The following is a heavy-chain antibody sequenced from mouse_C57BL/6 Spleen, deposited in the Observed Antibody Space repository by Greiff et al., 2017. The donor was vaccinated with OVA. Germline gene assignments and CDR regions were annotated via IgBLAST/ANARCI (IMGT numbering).Heavy chain of an antibody. CDR3: ARDIDYDVAWFAY. J-gene: IGHJ3*01. V-gene: IGHV3-6*01. CDR2: VSYDGSN. CDR1: GYSITSGYY. Sequence: EVQLQESGPGLVKPSQSLSLTCSVTGYSITSGYYWNWIRQFPGNKLEWMGYVSYDGSNNYNPSLKNRISITRDTSKNQFFLKLNSVTTEDTATYYCARDIDYDVAWFAYWGQGTLVTVSA. D-gene: IGHD2-4*01.